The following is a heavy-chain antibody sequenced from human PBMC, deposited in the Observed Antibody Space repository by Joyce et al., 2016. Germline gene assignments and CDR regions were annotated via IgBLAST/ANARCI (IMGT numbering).Heavy chain of an antibody. J-gene: IGHJ5*02. CDR2: ISSDGSNK. CDR3: ARGTTVTRMGNWFDP. D-gene: IGHD4-17*01. CDR1: GFSFSQFS. Sequence: QVQLVESGGGVGQPGRSLTLSCAASGFSFSQFSMVWSRQAPGKGLEWAAVISSDGSNKYDADSAKGRFIISRDNSKNTLNLQMTGLRSDDTGVYYCARGTTVTRMGNWFDPWGQGTLVTVSS. V-gene: IGHV3-30-3*01.